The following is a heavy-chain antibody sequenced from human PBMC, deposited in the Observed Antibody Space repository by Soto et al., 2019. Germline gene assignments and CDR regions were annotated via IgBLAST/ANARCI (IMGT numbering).Heavy chain of an antibody. J-gene: IGHJ5*02. V-gene: IGHV3-21*01. CDR2: ISSSSSYI. CDR1: GFTFSSYS. Sequence: PGGSLRLSCAASGFTFSSYSMNWVRQAPGKGLEWVSSISSSSSYIYYADSVKGRSTISRDNAKNSLYLQMNSLRAEDTAVYYCARDSGLRWFDPWGQGTLVTVSS. CDR3: ARDSGLRWFDP.